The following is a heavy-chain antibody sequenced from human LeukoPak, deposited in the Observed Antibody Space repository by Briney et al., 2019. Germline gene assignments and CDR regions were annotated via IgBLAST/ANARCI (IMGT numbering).Heavy chain of an antibody. Sequence: RAGGSLRLSCTTSGFTFGDYAMTWVRQAPGKGREGVGFIRSTVYGGTPEYAASVKGRFTISRDDSKNTLYLQMNSLKTEDTAVYYCTTVEYYYDSSGPDYWGQGTLVTVSS. CDR2: IRSTVYGGTP. CDR1: GFTFGDYA. CDR3: TTVEYYYDSSGPDY. J-gene: IGHJ4*02. V-gene: IGHV3-49*04. D-gene: IGHD3-22*01.